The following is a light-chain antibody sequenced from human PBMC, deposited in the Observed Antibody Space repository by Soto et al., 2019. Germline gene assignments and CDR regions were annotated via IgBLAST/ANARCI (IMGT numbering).Light chain of an antibody. Sequence: DIVMTQSPDSLAVSLGERATINCKSSQSVLYSSNNKNYLAWYQQKPGQPPRLLIYWASTRESGVPDRFSGSGSGKDFTLTISSLQAEYVAVYYCQQNYTTPLTFGGGTKVEIK. CDR1: QSVLYSSNNKNY. V-gene: IGKV4-1*01. CDR3: QQNYTTPLT. CDR2: WAS. J-gene: IGKJ4*02.